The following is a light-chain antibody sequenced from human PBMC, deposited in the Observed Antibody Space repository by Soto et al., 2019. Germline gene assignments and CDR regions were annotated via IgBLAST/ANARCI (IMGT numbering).Light chain of an antibody. CDR3: MQGLQMPFT. CDR1: QSLLHGNGYNY. V-gene: IGKV2-28*01. Sequence: DLVLTQSPLSLPVTPGEPASISCRSSQSLLHGNGYNYLEWYLQRPGQSPQLLIYLGSTRASGVPDRFSGSGSGTDFTLKISRVEAEDVGLYYCMQGLQMPFTFGPGTKVDI. CDR2: LGS. J-gene: IGKJ3*01.